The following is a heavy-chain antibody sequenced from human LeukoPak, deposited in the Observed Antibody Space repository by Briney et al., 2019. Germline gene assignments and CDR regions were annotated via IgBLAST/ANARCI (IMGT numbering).Heavy chain of an antibody. Sequence: GGYLRLSCAASGFTVITNDMTWVRQAPGKGLEWVSVLYSDGNTKYADSVQGRFTISRDNSKNTLYLEMNSLSPDDTAVYYCARGVEPLAANTLAYWGQGTLVTVSS. CDR2: LYSDGNT. J-gene: IGHJ4*02. V-gene: IGHV3-53*01. CDR1: GFTVITND. D-gene: IGHD1-14*01. CDR3: ARGVEPLAANTLAY.